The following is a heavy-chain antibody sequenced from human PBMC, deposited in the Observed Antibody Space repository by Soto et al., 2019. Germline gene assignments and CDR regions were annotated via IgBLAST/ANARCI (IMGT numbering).Heavy chain of an antibody. Sequence: GCSLRLACAASGFSFSSYGMPGARQDPGKGLEWVAVISYDGSNKYYADSVKGRFTISRDNSKNTLYLQMNSLRAEDTAVYYCAKPRSRLWSGYYSSWGQGTPVTVS. CDR2: ISYDGSNK. CDR1: GFSFSSYG. CDR3: AKPRSRLWSGYYSS. J-gene: IGHJ5*02. V-gene: IGHV3-30*18. D-gene: IGHD3-3*01.